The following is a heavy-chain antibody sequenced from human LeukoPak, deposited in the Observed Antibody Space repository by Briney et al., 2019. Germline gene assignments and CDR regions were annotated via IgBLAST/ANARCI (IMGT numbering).Heavy chain of an antibody. V-gene: IGHV4-4*02. Sequence: PSETLSLTCAVSGGSISSSNWWSWVRQPPGRGLEWIGEIYHSGSTNYNPSLKSRVTILVDKSKNQFSLKLSSVTAADTAVYYCARSDDILTGYYSFDYWGQGTLVTVSS. D-gene: IGHD3-9*01. J-gene: IGHJ4*02. CDR3: ARSDDILTGYYSFDY. CDR2: IYHSGST. CDR1: GGSISSSNW.